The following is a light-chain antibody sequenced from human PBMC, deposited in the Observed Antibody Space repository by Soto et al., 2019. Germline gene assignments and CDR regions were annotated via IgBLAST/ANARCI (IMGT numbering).Light chain of an antibody. Sequence: QAVVTQPPSVSGAPGQGVTISCTGRSSNIGAGFDVHWYQQLPGAAPKLLIFGNSNRPSGVPDRFSASKSGTSASLAITGLQPEDEADYYCQSYDSNSWVFGGGTKLTVL. CDR1: SSNIGAGFD. J-gene: IGLJ3*02. V-gene: IGLV1-40*01. CDR3: QSYDSNSWV. CDR2: GNS.